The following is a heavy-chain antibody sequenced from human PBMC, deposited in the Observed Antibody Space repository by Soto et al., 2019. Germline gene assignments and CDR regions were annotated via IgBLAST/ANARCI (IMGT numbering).Heavy chain of an antibody. D-gene: IGHD5-12*01. J-gene: IGHJ5*02. CDR2: INPSGGST. Sequence: VASVKVSCKASGYTFTSYYMHWVRQAPGQGLEWMGIINPSGGSTSYAQKFQGRVTMTRDTSTSTVYMELSSLRSEDTAVYYCAREESMVEMATKGVVNWFDPWGQGTLVTVSS. CDR3: AREESMVEMATKGVVNWFDP. V-gene: IGHV1-46*01. CDR1: GYTFTSYY.